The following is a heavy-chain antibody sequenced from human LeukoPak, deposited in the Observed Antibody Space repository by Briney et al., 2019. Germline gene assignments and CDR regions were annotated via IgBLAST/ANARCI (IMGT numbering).Heavy chain of an antibody. V-gene: IGHV3-23*01. J-gene: IGHJ3*02. CDR2: ISGSVGST. CDR1: GFTFSSYA. Sequence: GGSPRLSCAASGFTFSSYAMSWVRQAPGKGLGWVSAISGSVGSTYYADSVKGRFTISRDNSKNTLYLQMNSLRAEDTAVYYCAKVLRYDILTGTRDAFDIWGQGTMVTVSS. D-gene: IGHD3-9*01. CDR3: AKVLRYDILTGTRDAFDI.